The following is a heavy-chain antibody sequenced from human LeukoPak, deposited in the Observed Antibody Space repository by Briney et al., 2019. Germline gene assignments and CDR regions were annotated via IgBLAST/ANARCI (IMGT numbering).Heavy chain of an antibody. CDR1: GLSISDQY. J-gene: IGHJ6*02. CDR2: IQGGGNI. Sequence: PGGSLRLSSAASGLSISDQYMSWVRQAPGKGLEWVSIIQGGGNIYYADSVKGRITVSRDNSKNTVYLQMNSLRAEDTAVYYCARDRGYAMDVWGQGTTVTVSS. D-gene: IGHD1-1*01. CDR3: ARDRGYAMDV. V-gene: IGHV3-53*01.